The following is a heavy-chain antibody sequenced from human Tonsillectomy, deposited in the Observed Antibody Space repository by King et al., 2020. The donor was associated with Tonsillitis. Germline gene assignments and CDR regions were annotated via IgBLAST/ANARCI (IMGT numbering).Heavy chain of an antibody. CDR1: GFTFSSYG. CDR3: ARDKGYGDYSYYYGMDV. J-gene: IGHJ6*02. D-gene: IGHD4-17*01. Sequence: VQLVESGGGVVQPGRSLRLSCEASGFTFSSYGMHWVRQAPGKGLEWVAVIWYDGSNKYYADSVKGRFTISRDNSKNTLYLQMNSLKAEDTAVYYCARDKGYGDYSYYYGMDVWGQGTTVTVSS. CDR2: IWYDGSNK. V-gene: IGHV3-33*01.